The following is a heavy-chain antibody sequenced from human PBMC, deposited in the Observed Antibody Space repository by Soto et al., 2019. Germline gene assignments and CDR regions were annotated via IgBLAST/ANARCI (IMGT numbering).Heavy chain of an antibody. D-gene: IGHD1-1*01. CDR1: GASISGFY. CDR2: IYATGTT. Sequence: SETLSLTCTVSGASISGFYWSWIRKSAGKGLEWIGRIYATGTTDYNPSLKSRVMMSVDTSNKQFSLKLRSVTAADTAVDYCVRDGTKTLRDWFDPWGQEISVTSPQ. J-gene: IGHJ5*02. CDR3: VRDGTKTLRDWFDP. V-gene: IGHV4-4*07.